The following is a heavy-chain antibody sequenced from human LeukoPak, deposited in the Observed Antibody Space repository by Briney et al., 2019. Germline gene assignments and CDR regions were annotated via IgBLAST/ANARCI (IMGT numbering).Heavy chain of an antibody. CDR1: GASISSGGYY. CDR3: ARDGYNSGYFDY. J-gene: IGHJ4*02. Sequence: PSETLSLTCTVSGASISSGGYYWNWIRQPPGKGLEWIGYIYYSRSTSYSPSLKSRLTISVDTSKNQFSLKLSSVTAADTAVYYCARDGYNSGYFDYWGQGTLVTVYS. D-gene: IGHD5-24*01. CDR2: IYYSRST. V-gene: IGHV4-30-4*01.